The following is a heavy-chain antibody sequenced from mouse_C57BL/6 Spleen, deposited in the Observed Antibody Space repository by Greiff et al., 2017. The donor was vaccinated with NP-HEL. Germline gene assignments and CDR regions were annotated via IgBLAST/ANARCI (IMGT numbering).Heavy chain of an antibody. CDR2: IDPENGDT. D-gene: IGHD1-1*01. CDR3: TTGPYYYGSSEGYFDV. Sequence: VQLQQSGAELVRPGASVKLSCTASGFNIKDDYMHWVKQRPEQGLEWIGWIDPENGDTEYASKFQGKATITADTSSNTAYLQLSSLTSEDTAVYYCTTGPYYYGSSEGYFDVWGTGTTVTVSS. J-gene: IGHJ1*03. CDR1: GFNIKDDY. V-gene: IGHV14-4*01.